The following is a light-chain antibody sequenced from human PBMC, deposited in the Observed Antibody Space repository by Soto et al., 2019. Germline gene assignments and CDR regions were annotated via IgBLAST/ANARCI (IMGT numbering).Light chain of an antibody. CDR2: KAS. Sequence: DIQMTQSPSTLSASVGDRVTITCRASQSISSWLAWYQQKPGKAPKLLIYKASSLESGVPSRFSGSGSGTEFTLTISSLQPDDFATYYCQQYTSYSGTFGQGTKVEIK. J-gene: IGKJ1*01. V-gene: IGKV1-5*03. CDR3: QQYTSYSGT. CDR1: QSISSW.